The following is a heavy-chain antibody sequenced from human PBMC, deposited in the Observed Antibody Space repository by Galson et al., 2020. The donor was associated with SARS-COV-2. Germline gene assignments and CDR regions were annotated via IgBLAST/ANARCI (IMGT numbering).Heavy chain of an antibody. CDR3: ARGLQGVHTGMVDYYYDDGMDV. D-gene: IGHD5-18*01. CDR2: INHSGST. V-gene: IGHV4-34*01. J-gene: IGHJ6*04. CDR1: GCSFSGYY. Sequence: SETLSLTCAVYGCSFSGYYWSWIRQPPGKGLEWIGEINHSGSTNYNPSLKSRLTISVDTSKNQFSLKLSSVTAADTAVYYCARGLQGVHTGMVDYYYDDGMDVWGVGTTVIVAS.